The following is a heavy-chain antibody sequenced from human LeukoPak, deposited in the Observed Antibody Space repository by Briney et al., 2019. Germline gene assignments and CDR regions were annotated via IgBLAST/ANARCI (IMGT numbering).Heavy chain of an antibody. CDR3: ARSVAAAVPIDY. V-gene: IGHV4-34*01. Sequence: SETLSLTCAVYGGSFSGYYWSWIRQPPGKGLEWIGEINHSGSTNYNPSLKSRVTISVDTSENQFSLKLSSVTAADTAVYYCARSVAAAVPIDYWGQGTLVTVSS. CDR2: INHSGST. CDR1: GGSFSGYY. J-gene: IGHJ4*02. D-gene: IGHD6-13*01.